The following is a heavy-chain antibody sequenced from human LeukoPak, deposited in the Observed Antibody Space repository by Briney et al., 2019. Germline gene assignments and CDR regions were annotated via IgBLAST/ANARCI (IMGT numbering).Heavy chain of an antibody. V-gene: IGHV3-11*01. Sequence: GGSLRLSCAASGFTFSDYYMSWIRQAPGKGLEWVSYISSSGSTIYYADSVKGRFTISRDNAKNSLYLQMNSLGAEDTAVYYCARAGYSGYDWSYFDYWGQGTLVTVSS. CDR1: GFTFSDYY. D-gene: IGHD5-12*01. CDR2: ISSSGSTI. CDR3: ARAGYSGYDWSYFDY. J-gene: IGHJ4*02.